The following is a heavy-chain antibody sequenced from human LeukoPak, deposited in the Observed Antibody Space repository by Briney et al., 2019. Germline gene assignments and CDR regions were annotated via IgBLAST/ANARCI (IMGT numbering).Heavy chain of an antibody. J-gene: IGHJ4*02. CDR1: GFTFSSYS. CDR3: ARDYYGSGATFDY. Sequence: KPGGSLRLSCAASGFTFSSYSMNWVRQAPGKGLEWVSSISSSSSYIYYADSVKGRFTISRDNAKNSLYLQMNSLRAEDTAADYCARDYYGSGATFDYWGQGTLVTVSS. CDR2: ISSSSSYI. V-gene: IGHV3-21*01. D-gene: IGHD3-10*01.